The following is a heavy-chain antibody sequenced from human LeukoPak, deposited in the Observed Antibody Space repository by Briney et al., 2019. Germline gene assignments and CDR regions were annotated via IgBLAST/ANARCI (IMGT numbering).Heavy chain of an antibody. J-gene: IGHJ6*03. D-gene: IGHD5-18*01. CDR3: ARSYGYNYYYYYYMDV. CDR1: GYTFTSYG. CDR2: ISAYNGNT. V-gene: IGHV1-18*01. Sequence: GASVKVSCKASGYTFTSYGISWVRQAPGQGLECMGWISAYNGNTNYAQKLQGRVTMTTDTSTSTAYMELRSLRSDDTAVYYCARSYGYNYYYYYYMDVWGKGTTVTVSS.